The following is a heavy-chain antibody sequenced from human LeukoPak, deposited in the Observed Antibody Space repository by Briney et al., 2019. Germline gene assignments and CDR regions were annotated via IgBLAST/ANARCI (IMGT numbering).Heavy chain of an antibody. D-gene: IGHD4-17*01. Sequence: SVKVSCKASGGTFSSYAISWVRQAPGQGLEWMGRIIPIFGTANYAQKFQGRVTITTDESTSTAYMEPSSLRSEDTAVYYCARDLYGSYDLWGRGTLVTVSS. CDR3: ARDLYGSYDL. CDR1: GGTFSSYA. J-gene: IGHJ2*01. CDR2: IIPIFGTA. V-gene: IGHV1-69*05.